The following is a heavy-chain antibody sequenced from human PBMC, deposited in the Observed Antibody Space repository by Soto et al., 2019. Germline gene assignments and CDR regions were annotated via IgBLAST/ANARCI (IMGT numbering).Heavy chain of an antibody. CDR3: ARVGVTEWFDP. Sequence: SETLSLTCTVSGGSITTYYWSWLRQPPGKGLEWIGCIYHTGSTTYNPSLKSRVTLSVDTSENQFSLKLDSVTAADTAVYYCARVGVTEWFDPWGQGTLVTVSS. D-gene: IGHD2-21*02. J-gene: IGHJ5*02. V-gene: IGHV4-59*01. CDR2: IYHTGST. CDR1: GGSITTYY.